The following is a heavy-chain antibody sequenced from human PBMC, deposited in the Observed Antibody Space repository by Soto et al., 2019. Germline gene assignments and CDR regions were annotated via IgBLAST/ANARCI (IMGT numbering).Heavy chain of an antibody. Sequence: EVQLVESGGGLVQPGGSLRLSCAASGFTFSRYWMNWVRQAPGKGLEWVANIKQDGSEKYYVDSVKGRFTISRDNAKNSLYLQMNSLRAEETAVYYCAGDDNWGRPDCWGQGTLVTVSS. J-gene: IGHJ4*02. V-gene: IGHV3-7*04. CDR2: IKQDGSEK. D-gene: IGHD7-27*01. CDR1: GFTFSRYW. CDR3: AGDDNWGRPDC.